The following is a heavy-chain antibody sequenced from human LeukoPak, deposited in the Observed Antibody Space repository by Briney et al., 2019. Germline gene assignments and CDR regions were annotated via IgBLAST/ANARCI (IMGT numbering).Heavy chain of an antibody. J-gene: IGHJ4*02. V-gene: IGHV1-18*01. CDR3: ARDRERDGYNAGFDY. CDR2: ISAYNGNT. Sequence: ASVKVSCKASGYTFTSYGISWVRQAPGQGLEWMGWISAYNGNTNYAQKLQGRVTMTTDTSTSTAYMELSSLRSEDTAVYYCARDRERDGYNAGFDYWGQGTLVTVSS. CDR1: GYTFTSYG. D-gene: IGHD5-24*01.